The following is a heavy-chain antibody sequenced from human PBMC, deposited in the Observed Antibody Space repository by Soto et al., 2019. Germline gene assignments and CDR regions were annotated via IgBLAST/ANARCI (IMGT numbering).Heavy chain of an antibody. J-gene: IGHJ3*02. D-gene: IGHD6-13*01. CDR2: IYTSGST. V-gene: IGHV4-4*07. CDR1: GGSISSYY. CDR3: ARDRYSSSWYPYAFDI. Sequence: TSETLSLTCTVSGGSISSYYWSWIRQPAGKGLEWIGRIYTSGSTNYNPSLKSRVTMSVDTSKNQFSLKLSSVTAADTAVYYCARDRYSSSWYPYAFDIWGQGTMVTVS.